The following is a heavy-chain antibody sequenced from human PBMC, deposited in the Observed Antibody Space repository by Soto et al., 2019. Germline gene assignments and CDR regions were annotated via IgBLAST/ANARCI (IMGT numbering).Heavy chain of an antibody. CDR3: ARSSSGWYVFDY. CDR2: IIPIFGTA. J-gene: IGHJ4*02. V-gene: IGHV1-69*13. CDR1: GGTFSSYA. Sequence: SVKVSCKASGGTFSSYAISWVRQAPGQGLEWMGGIIPIFGTANYAQKFQGRVTITADESTSTAYMELSSLRSEDTAVYYCARSSSGWYVFDYWGQGTLVTVSS. D-gene: IGHD6-19*01.